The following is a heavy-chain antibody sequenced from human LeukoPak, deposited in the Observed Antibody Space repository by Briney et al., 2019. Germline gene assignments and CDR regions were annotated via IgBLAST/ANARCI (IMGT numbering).Heavy chain of an antibody. J-gene: IGHJ4*02. CDR2: IHRSGGP. CDR3: ARYPDPNWNGPFDY. D-gene: IGHD1-20*01. Sequence: KPSETLSLTCTVSGSSITDYYLSWIRQPPGKSLEWIGYIHRSGGPKYNPSLESRVTVSVDTSKSQFSLKLTSMTAADTGVYYCARYPDPNWNGPFDYWGQGTLVTVSS. V-gene: IGHV4-4*08. CDR1: GSSITDYY.